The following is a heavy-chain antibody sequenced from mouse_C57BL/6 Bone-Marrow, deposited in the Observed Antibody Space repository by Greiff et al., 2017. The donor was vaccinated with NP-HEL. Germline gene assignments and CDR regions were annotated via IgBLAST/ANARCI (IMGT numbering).Heavy chain of an antibody. J-gene: IGHJ4*01. CDR3: TRKTTVVDYYDMDY. Sequence: VQLKESGGGLVQPGGSMKLSCAASGFTFSDAWMDWVRQSPEKGLEWVAEIRNKANNHATYYAKSVKGRFTISRDDSKSSVYLQMNSLRAEDTGIYYCTRKTTVVDYYDMDYWGQGTSVTVSS. V-gene: IGHV6-6*01. D-gene: IGHD1-1*01. CDR1: GFTFSDAW. CDR2: IRNKANNHAT.